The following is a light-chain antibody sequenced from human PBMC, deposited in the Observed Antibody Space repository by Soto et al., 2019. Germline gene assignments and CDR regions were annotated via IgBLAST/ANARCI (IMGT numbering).Light chain of an antibody. CDR1: QSISSY. V-gene: IGKV1-12*01. J-gene: IGKJ4*01. CDR3: QQANSFPLT. CDR2: AAS. Sequence: DIQMTQSPSSLSASVGDRVTITCRASQSISSYLTWYQQKAGKAPKLLIYAASSLQSGVPSRFSGSGSGTDFTLPISSLQPEDFATYYCQQANSFPLTFGGGTRWIS.